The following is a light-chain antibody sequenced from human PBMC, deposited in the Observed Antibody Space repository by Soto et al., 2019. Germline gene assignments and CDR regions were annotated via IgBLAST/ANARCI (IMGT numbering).Light chain of an antibody. J-gene: IGKJ1*01. CDR3: QQTYSTPWT. CDR2: AAS. CDR1: QSINSY. V-gene: IGKV1-39*01. Sequence: DIQMTQSPSSLSAYVGDRVTITCRASQSINSYLNWYQQKPGKAPKLLIYAASTLQSGVPSRFSGSGSGTDFTLTISSPQPEDFATYYWQQTYSTPWTVGQGTKVEIK.